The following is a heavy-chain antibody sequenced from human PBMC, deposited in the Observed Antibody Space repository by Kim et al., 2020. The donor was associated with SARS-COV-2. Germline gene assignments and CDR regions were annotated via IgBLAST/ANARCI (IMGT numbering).Heavy chain of an antibody. Sequence: SETLSLTCTVSGGSISSGGYYWSWIRQHPGKGLEWIGYIYYSGSTYYNPSLKSRVTISVDTSKNQFSLKLSSVTAADTAVDYCARDQRRASGYGLVFPRSSFAIWGQGTMVTASS. CDR2: IYYSGST. CDR3: ARDQRRASGYGLVFPRSSFAI. D-gene: IGHD5-12*01. CDR1: GGSISSGGYY. J-gene: IGHJ3*02. V-gene: IGHV4-31*03.